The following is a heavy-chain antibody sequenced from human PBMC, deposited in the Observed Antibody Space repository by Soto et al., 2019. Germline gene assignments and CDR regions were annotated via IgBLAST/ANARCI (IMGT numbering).Heavy chain of an antibody. D-gene: IGHD3-3*01. V-gene: IGHV1-18*01. CDR2: ISTDNGNT. J-gene: IGHJ6*02. Sequence: ASVKVSFKASGYTFNTYGISWVRQAPGQGLEWMGWISTDNGNTNYAQHLQGRVSLTTDTSTSTAYMDLRSLRSDDTAVYYCARDQGITTFGVYSMYYYGMDVWGQGTTVTVSS. CDR3: ARDQGITTFGVYSMYYYGMDV. CDR1: GYTFNTYG.